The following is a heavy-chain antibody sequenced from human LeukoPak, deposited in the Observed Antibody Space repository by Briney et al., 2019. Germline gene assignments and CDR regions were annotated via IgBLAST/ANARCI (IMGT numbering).Heavy chain of an antibody. J-gene: IGHJ5*02. V-gene: IGHV3-30*18. D-gene: IGHD3-22*01. CDR1: GFTFSSYG. CDR3: AKGSITMIVGTIDP. Sequence: GGSLRLSCAASGFTFSSYGMHWVRQAPGKGLEWVAVISYDGSNKYYADSVKGRFTISRDNSKNTLYLQMNSLRAEDTAVYYCAKGSITMIVGTIDPWGQGTLVTVSS. CDR2: ISYDGSNK.